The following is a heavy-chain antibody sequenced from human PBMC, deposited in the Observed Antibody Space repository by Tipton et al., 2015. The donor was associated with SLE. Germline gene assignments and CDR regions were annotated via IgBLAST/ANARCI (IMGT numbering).Heavy chain of an antibody. J-gene: IGHJ6*02. V-gene: IGHV4-38-2*01. CDR2: IYHSGSA. Sequence: TLSLTCAVSGYSISSGYSWGWIRQPPGKGLEWIGSIYHSGSAYYNPSLRSRVTISVDTSKKQFSLNLTSVTAADTAVYYCARHLDTGSYVHRTGMDVWGQGTTVTVSS. CDR3: ARHLDTGSYVHRTGMDV. D-gene: IGHD1-26*01. CDR1: GYSISSGYS.